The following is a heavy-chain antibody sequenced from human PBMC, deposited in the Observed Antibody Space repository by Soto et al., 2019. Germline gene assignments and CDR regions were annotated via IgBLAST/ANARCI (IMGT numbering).Heavy chain of an antibody. V-gene: IGHV3-21*01. CDR1: GFIFSSYY. CDR2: ISGGSAYI. CDR3: VRVWRLVGRYGMDV. J-gene: IGHJ6*02. Sequence: GSLSLSCVGPGFIFSSYYMNWVRQAPGKGLEWVSSISGGSAYIYYADSVKGRFTISRDNAKNSLYLEMNSLRVEDTAVYYCVRVWRLVGRYGMDVWGQGTTVTVSS. D-gene: IGHD6-25*01.